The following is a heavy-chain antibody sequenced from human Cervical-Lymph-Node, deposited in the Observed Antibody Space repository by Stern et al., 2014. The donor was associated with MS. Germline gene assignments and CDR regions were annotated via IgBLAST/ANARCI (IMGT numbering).Heavy chain of an antibody. D-gene: IGHD4-17*01. CDR1: GYSFTANW. CDR3: ARDYGDYAFDY. Sequence: EVQLLESGAEVQKPGESLKISCKGSGYSFTANWIAWVRQMPGKGLEWMGIIYPGDSDTRYSPSFQGQVTISADKSISTAYLQWSSLKASDTAMYYCARDYGDYAFDYWGQGTLVTVSS. CDR2: IYPGDSDT. V-gene: IGHV5-51*01. J-gene: IGHJ4*02.